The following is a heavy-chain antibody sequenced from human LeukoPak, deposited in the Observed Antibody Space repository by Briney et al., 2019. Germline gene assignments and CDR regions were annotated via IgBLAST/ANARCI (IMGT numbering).Heavy chain of an antibody. CDR1: GYTFTSYD. CDR2: MNPNSGNT. Sequence: ASVKVSCKASGYTFTSYDINWVRQATGQGLEWMGWMNPNSGNTGYAQKFQGRVTMTRNTSISTAYMELSSLRSEDPAVYYCARTYSSGWYGLRVTVKNAFDIWGQGTMVTVSS. V-gene: IGHV1-8*01. CDR3: ARTYSSGWYGLRVTVKNAFDI. J-gene: IGHJ3*02. D-gene: IGHD6-19*01.